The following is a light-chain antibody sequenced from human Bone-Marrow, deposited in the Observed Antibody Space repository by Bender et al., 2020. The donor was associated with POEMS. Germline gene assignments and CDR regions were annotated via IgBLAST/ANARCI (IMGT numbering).Light chain of an antibody. Sequence: QLVLTQSPSASASLGASVKLTCTLSSGHSTYGIAWHQQQPEKGPRYLMKVNSDGSHSKGDGIPDRFSGSSSGAERYLTISSLQAEDEADYYCNSRASSVNRLHVVFGGGTKLTVL. J-gene: IGLJ3*02. CDR1: SGHSTYG. CDR3: NSRASSVNRLHVV. CDR2: VNSDGSH. V-gene: IGLV4-69*01.